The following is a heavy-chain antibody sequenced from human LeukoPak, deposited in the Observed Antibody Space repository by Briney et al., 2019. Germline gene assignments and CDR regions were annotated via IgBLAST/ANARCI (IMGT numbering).Heavy chain of an antibody. CDR1: GGSISSGSYY. D-gene: IGHD2-21*02. CDR3: ARELSPRDGKGYYFDY. Sequence: SETLSLTCTVSGGSISSGSYYWSWIRQPAGKALEWIGRIYSSGSTNYNPSLKSRVTISVNTAKNQFSLKLSSVTAADTAMYYCARELSPRDGKGYYFDYWGQGTLVTVSS. J-gene: IGHJ4*02. V-gene: IGHV4-61*02. CDR2: IYSSGST.